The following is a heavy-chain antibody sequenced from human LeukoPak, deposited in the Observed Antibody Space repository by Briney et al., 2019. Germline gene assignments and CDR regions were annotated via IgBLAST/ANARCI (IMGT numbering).Heavy chain of an antibody. CDR1: GGTFSSYA. CDR2: IIPIFGTA. V-gene: IGHV1-69*06. Sequence: SVKVSCKASGGTFSSYAISWVRQAPGQGLEWMGGIIPIFGTANYAQKFQGRVTITADKSTCTAYMELSSLRSEDTAVYYCASGIMFGTTGTTHPKKYYYYGMDVWGKGTTVTVSS. D-gene: IGHD1-1*01. J-gene: IGHJ6*04. CDR3: ASGIMFGTTGTTHPKKYYYYGMDV.